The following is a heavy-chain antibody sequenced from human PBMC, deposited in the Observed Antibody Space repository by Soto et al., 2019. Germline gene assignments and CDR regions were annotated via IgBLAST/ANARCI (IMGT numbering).Heavy chain of an antibody. CDR3: AKAPGLRVAHIDY. Sequence: PSETLSLTCTVSGASVTGFYWSWIRQPPGKGLEWIGYVFHSGSSNYNPSLKSRVTISVDTSKSQISLRLTSVTAADTAVYYCAKAPGLRVAHIDYWGQGTLVPVSS. CDR1: GASVTGFY. D-gene: IGHD3-3*01. V-gene: IGHV4-59*02. CDR2: VFHSGSS. J-gene: IGHJ4*02.